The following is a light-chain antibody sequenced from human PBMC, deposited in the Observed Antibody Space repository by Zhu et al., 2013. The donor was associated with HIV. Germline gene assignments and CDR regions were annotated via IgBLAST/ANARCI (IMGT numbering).Light chain of an antibody. V-gene: IGKV1-39*01. CDR2: AAT. CDR1: QTINTY. Sequence: DIQVNQSPSSLSASVGDRVIITCRASQTINTYLNWYQQKPGKAPNLLIYAATTLQSGVPSRFTGSGSGTHFTLTILSLQPEDSATYYCQQSYNTPWTFGLGTKVEIK. J-gene: IGKJ1*01. CDR3: QQSYNTPWT.